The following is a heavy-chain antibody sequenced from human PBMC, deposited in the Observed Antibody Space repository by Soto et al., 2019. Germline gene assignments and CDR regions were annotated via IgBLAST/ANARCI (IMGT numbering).Heavy chain of an antibody. J-gene: IGHJ4*02. D-gene: IGHD3-22*01. CDR1: GFTFSSYS. CDR2: ISSSSSTI. CDR3: ARDLSSYYDSSGLPDY. V-gene: IGHV3-48*02. Sequence: GGSLRLSCAASGFTFSSYSMNWVRQAPGKGLEWVSYISSSSSTIYYADSVKGRFTISRDNAKNSLYLQMNSLRDEDTAVYFFARDLSSYYDSSGLPDYWGQGTLVTVSS.